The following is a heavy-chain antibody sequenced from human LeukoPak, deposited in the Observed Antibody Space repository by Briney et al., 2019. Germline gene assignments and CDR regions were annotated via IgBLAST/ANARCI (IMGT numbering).Heavy chain of an antibody. D-gene: IGHD4-17*01. CDR2: ISSSGSAI. CDR1: GFSFSSFE. Sequence: GGSLRLSCAASGFSFSSFEMNWVRQAPGKGLEWVAYISSSGSAIYYADSVKGRFTISRDNAKNSLYLQMNSLRAEDTAVYYCAREHDYGVFDYWGRGTLVTVSS. CDR3: AREHDYGVFDY. J-gene: IGHJ4*02. V-gene: IGHV3-48*03.